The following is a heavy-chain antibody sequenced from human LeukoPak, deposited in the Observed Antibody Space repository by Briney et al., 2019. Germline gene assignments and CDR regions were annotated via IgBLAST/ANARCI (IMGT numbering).Heavy chain of an antibody. V-gene: IGHV1-2*02. J-gene: IGHJ3*01. CDR3: ARDQVTDYVAL. Sequence: ASVKVSCKASGYSFIDYYIHWVRQAPGQGLEWMGWINPKSGNTNYAQKFQGRVTMTRDTSITTAYMELGRLKSDDTAVYYCARDQVTDYVALWGQGTMVTVSS. CDR1: GYSFIDYY. CDR2: INPKSGNT. D-gene: IGHD4-17*01.